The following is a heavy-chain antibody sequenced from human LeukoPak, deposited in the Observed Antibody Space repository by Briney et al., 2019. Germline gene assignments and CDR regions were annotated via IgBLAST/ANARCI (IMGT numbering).Heavy chain of an antibody. J-gene: IGHJ4*02. V-gene: IGHV3-23*01. Sequence: GGSLRLSCAASGFIFSSYAMSWVRQAPGKGLEWVSRINSDGSSTNYADSVKGRFTISRDNSKNTLYLQMNSLRVEDTAVYSCARVLDQYSGWYYGEFEYWGQGTLVTVPS. CDR3: ARVLDQYSGWYYGEFEY. D-gene: IGHD1-26*01. CDR1: GFIFSSYA. CDR2: INSDGSST.